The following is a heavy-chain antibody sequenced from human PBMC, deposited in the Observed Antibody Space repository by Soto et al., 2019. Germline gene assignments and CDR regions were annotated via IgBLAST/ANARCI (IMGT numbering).Heavy chain of an antibody. J-gene: IGHJ3*02. CDR3: VRHKIYGYGGGPFYI. Sequence: EVQLVQSGAEVKKPGESLRISGQGSGYTFINYWISWVRQKPGKGLEWMGRVDPNDSYANYSPSLQGHITTSADRSTNTAYVQWSSLKASDTAMYYCVRHKIYGYGGGPFYIWGQGTMVTVSS. D-gene: IGHD2-15*01. V-gene: IGHV5-10-1*03. CDR2: VDPNDSYA. CDR1: GYTFINYW.